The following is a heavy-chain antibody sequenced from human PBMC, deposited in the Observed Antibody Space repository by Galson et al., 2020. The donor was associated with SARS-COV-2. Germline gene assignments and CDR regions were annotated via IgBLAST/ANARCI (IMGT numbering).Heavy chain of an antibody. J-gene: IGHJ2*01. V-gene: IGHV4-38-2*02. CDR3: ARQGVNMIVLVTVPGWYFDL. Sequence: SETLSLTCTVSGYSVSTTSYWGWVRQPPGRGLEWIGSVYPSGTTYYNPSLKSLVTISVDTSKNQFSLRLDSVTAADTALYYCARQGVNMIVLVTVPGWYFDLWGRGTLVTVSS. CDR2: VYPSGTT. D-gene: IGHD3-22*01. CDR1: GYSVSTTSY.